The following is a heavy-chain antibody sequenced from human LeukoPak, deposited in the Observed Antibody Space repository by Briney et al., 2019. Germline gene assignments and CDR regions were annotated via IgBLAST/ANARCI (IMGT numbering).Heavy chain of an antibody. J-gene: IGHJ4*02. V-gene: IGHV3-23*01. Sequence: GGSLRLSCAASGFTFSSYAMSWVRQAPGKGLEWVSAISAAGGSTYYADSVKGRFTISRDNSKNTLYLQMDSLRVKDTALYYCAKDQDRSVTTFHYWGQGTLVTVSS. CDR3: AKDQDRSVTTFHY. D-gene: IGHD4-17*01. CDR2: ISAAGGST. CDR1: GFTFSSYA.